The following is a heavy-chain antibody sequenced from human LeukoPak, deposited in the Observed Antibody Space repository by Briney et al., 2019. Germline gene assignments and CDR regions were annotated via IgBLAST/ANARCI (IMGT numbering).Heavy chain of an antibody. J-gene: IGHJ4*02. V-gene: IGHV4-39*07. D-gene: IGHD5-12*01. CDR2: INHSGST. CDR3: ARGANRQWLRLRDY. CDR1: GGSISSSSYY. Sequence: SETLSLTCSVSGGSISSSSYYWAWIRQPPGKGLEWIGEINHSGSTNYNPSLKSRVTISVDTSKNQFSLKLSSVTAADTAVYYCARGANRQWLRLRDYWGQGTLVTVSS.